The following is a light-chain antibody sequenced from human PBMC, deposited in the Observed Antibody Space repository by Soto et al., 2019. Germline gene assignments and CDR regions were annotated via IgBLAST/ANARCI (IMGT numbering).Light chain of an antibody. CDR3: QQYGSSPWT. CDR2: GAS. CDR1: QSVSSSY. J-gene: IGKJ1*01. Sequence: EIVLKQSPGTLSLSPGERATLSCRASQSVSSSYLAWYQQKPGQAPRLLIYGASSRATGIPDSFSGSGSGTDFTLTISRLEPEDFAVYYCQQYGSSPWTFGQGTKVEIK. V-gene: IGKV3-20*01.